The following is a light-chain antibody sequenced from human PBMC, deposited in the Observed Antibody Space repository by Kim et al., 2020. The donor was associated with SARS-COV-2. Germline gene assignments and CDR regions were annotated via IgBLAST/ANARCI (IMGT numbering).Light chain of an antibody. CDR3: ATWDDTLSGPGV. V-gene: IGLV1-47*01. CDR2: RNT. J-gene: IGLJ3*02. CDR1: TPIIGSDD. Sequence: QRVTISCSGSTPIIGSDDVYWYQQLPGTAPKLLIYRNTKRPSGVPDRFSGSKSGTSASLAISGLRSEDEADYYCATWDDTLSGPGVFGGGTKVTVL.